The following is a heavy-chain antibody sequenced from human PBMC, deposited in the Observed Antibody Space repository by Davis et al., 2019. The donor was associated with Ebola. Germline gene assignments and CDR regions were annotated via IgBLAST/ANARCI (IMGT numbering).Heavy chain of an antibody. Sequence: SVKVSCKASGGTFSNYSISWVRQAPGQGLEWMGGIIPIFRLVNYAQKFQGRVTITADKSTGTAYMELSSLRSEDTATYYCARADYYNSRGYWPFDYWGQGTLVTVSS. CDR1: GGTFSNYS. CDR2: IIPIFRLV. J-gene: IGHJ4*02. CDR3: ARADYYNSRGYWPFDY. V-gene: IGHV1-69*10. D-gene: IGHD3-22*01.